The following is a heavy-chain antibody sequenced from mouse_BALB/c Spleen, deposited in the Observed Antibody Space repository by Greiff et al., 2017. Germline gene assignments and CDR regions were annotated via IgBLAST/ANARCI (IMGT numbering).Heavy chain of an antibody. CDR2: ISSGSSTI. D-gene: IGHD2-12*01. Sequence: EVHLVESGGGLVQPGGSRKLSCAASGFTFSSFGMHWVRQAPEKGLEWVAYISSGSSTIYYADTVKGRFTISRDNPKNTLFLQMTSLRSEDTAMYYCARTGVLRRGFDYWGQGTTLTVS. J-gene: IGHJ2*01. CDR3: ARTGVLRRGFDY. V-gene: IGHV5-17*02. CDR1: GFTFSSFG.